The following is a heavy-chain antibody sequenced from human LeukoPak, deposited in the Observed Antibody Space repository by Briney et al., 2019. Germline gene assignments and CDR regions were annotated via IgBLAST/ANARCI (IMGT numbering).Heavy chain of an antibody. D-gene: IGHD1-26*01. CDR2: ISAYNGNT. J-gene: IGHJ4*02. CDR1: GYTFTSYG. Sequence: ASVKVSCKASGYTFTSYGISWVRQAPGQGLEWMGWISAYNGNTNYAQKPQGRVTMTTDTSTSTAYMELRSLTPDDTAVYYCAVGDPYQLLEEWGQGTLVTVSS. CDR3: AVGDPYQLLEE. V-gene: IGHV1-18*01.